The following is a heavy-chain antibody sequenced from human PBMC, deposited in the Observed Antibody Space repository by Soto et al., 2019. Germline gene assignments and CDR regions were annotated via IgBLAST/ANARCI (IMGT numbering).Heavy chain of an antibody. CDR3: AHSRVVGYYGMDV. V-gene: IGHV5-51*01. CDR1: GYSFTSYW. J-gene: IGHJ6*02. D-gene: IGHD3-3*01. Sequence: GESLKISCKGSGYSFTSYWIGWVRQMPGKGLEWRGIIYPVDSDTRCSPSFQGQVTISADKSISTAYLQWSSLKASDTAMYYCAHSRVVGYYGMDVWGQGTTVTVSS. CDR2: IYPVDSDT.